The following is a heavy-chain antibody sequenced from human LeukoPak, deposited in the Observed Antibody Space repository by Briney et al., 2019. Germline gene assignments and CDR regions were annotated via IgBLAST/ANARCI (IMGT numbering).Heavy chain of an antibody. D-gene: IGHD5-18*01. CDR1: GGSISSGDYY. V-gene: IGHV4-30-4*08. Sequence: SETLSLTCTVSGGSISSGDYYWSWIRQPPGKGLEWIGYIYYSGSTYYNPSLKSRVTISVDTSKNQFSLNLTSVTAADTAVYYCARAIEYSYGDFDYWGEGTLVTVSS. J-gene: IGHJ4*02. CDR3: ARAIEYSYGDFDY. CDR2: IYYSGST.